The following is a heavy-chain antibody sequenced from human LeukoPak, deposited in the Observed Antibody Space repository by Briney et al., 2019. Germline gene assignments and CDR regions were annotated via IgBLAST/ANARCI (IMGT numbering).Heavy chain of an antibody. D-gene: IGHD3-10*01. CDR2: IYYSGST. Sequence: SETLSLTCTVSGGSISSSSYYWGWIRQPPGKGLEWIGSIYYSGSTYYNPSLKSRVTISVDTSKNQFSLKLSSVTAADTAVYYCARSASLHYYGSGTYDYWGQGTLVTVSS. J-gene: IGHJ4*02. CDR3: ARSASLHYYGSGTYDY. V-gene: IGHV4-39*07. CDR1: GGSISSSSYY.